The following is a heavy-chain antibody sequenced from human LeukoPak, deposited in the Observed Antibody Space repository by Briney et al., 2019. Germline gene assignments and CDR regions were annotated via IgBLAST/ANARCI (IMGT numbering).Heavy chain of an antibody. D-gene: IGHD4-17*01. Sequence: SETLSLTCTVSGGSISSSTYYWGWIRQPPGKGLERIGSIFYSGSTHYNPSLKSRVTISVDTSKNQFSLKLSSVTAADTAVYYCARHSSMTTVTFDYWGQGTLVTVSS. J-gene: IGHJ4*02. CDR2: IFYSGST. V-gene: IGHV4-39*01. CDR1: GGSISSSTYY. CDR3: ARHSSMTTVTFDY.